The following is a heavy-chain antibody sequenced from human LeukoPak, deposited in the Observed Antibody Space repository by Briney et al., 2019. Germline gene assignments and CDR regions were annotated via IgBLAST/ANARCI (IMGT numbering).Heavy chain of an antibody. J-gene: IGHJ4*02. CDR2: LYSADNT. D-gene: IGHD4-17*01. V-gene: IGHV3-66*01. Sequence: GGSLRLSCATFGFTVSSKYMSWVRQAPGKGLEWVSILYSADNTNYADSVKGRFTISSDNSKNTLYLRMNSLRVEDTAVYYCAREKAPNGPDYWGQGTLVTVSS. CDR3: AREKAPNGPDY. CDR1: GFTVSSKY.